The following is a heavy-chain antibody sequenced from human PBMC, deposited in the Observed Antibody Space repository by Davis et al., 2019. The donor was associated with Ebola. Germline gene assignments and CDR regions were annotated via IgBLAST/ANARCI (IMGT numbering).Heavy chain of an antibody. CDR3: VRDRYYTMDV. Sequence: GESLKISCAASGFTFSSYWMSWVRQAPGKGLVWLTRIKSDGVSTTYADSVKGRFTISRDNAKNTLYLQMNSLSAEDTAIYYCVRDRYYTMDVWGQGTTVTVSS. CDR2: IKSDGVST. V-gene: IGHV3-74*01. D-gene: IGHD3-3*01. J-gene: IGHJ6*02. CDR1: GFTFSSYW.